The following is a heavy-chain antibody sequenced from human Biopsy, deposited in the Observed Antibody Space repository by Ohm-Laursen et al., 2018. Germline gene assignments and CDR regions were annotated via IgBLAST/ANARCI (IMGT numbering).Heavy chain of an antibody. CDR2: IYGGGFGT. CDR3: ARAGPYYSDF. Sequence: SLRLSCTASGFTFSDYAMSWVRQAPGKGLEWVAGIYGGGFGTLYADSVQGRFTISRDNSKNTLYLQIDDLRAEDTALYYCARAGPYYSDFWGQGTLVTVSS. CDR1: GFTFSDYA. J-gene: IGHJ4*02. V-gene: IGHV3-23*01.